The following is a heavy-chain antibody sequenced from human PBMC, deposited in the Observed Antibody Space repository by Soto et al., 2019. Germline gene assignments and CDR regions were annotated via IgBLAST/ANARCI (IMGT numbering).Heavy chain of an antibody. CDR2: INPNGGGT. D-gene: IGHD3-10*01. CDR1: GYKFINHY. CDR3: AIDSSASATSYSFDY. V-gene: IGHV1-46*01. J-gene: IGHJ4*02. Sequence: GASVKVSCKASGYKFINHYIHWVRQAPGVGLEWMGIINPNGGGTDYAQKFQGGVTMTTDTYASTVHMELSSLRSEDTAVYFCAIDSSASATSYSFDYWGQGTLVTSPQ.